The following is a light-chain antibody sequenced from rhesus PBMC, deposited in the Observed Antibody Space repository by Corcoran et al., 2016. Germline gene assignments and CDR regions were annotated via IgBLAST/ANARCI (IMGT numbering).Light chain of an antibody. CDR3: HQESNWPLT. J-gene: IGKJ4*01. CDR1: QNANYN. Sequence: EIVLTQSPATLSLSPGERATLSCRASQNANYNLAWYHHKPGRAPRLLIYDATNSATGIPDRFSGSGSGADFTLTINSLRADALGVYYCHQESNWPLTFGGGTKVEVK. CDR2: DAT. V-gene: IGKV3-35*01.